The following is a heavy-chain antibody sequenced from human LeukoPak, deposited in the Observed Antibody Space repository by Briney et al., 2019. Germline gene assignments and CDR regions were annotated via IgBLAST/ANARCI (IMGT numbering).Heavy chain of an antibody. CDR1: GFTFSSYA. J-gene: IGHJ4*02. Sequence: RGSLRLSCAASGFTFSSYAMSWVRQAPGKVLEWVSAISGSGGSTYYADSVKGLFTISRDNSKNTLYLQMNSLRAEDTAVYYCAKRLLWFGELPSHFDYWGQGTLVTVSS. V-gene: IGHV3-23*01. D-gene: IGHD3-10*01. CDR3: AKRLLWFGELPSHFDY. CDR2: ISGSGGST.